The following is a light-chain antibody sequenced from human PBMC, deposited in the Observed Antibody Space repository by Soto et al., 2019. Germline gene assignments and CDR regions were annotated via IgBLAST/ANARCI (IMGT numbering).Light chain of an antibody. CDR2: DVS. CDR3: SSYTSNNFVI. CDR1: SSDIGDYNY. Sequence: QSALTQPASVSGSPGQSITISCTGSSSDIGDYNYVSWYKQHPGKAPKLMIYDVSNRPSGVSNRFSGSKSGNTASLTISGLQADDEADYYCSSYTSNNFVIFGGGTKLTVL. J-gene: IGLJ2*01. V-gene: IGLV2-14*03.